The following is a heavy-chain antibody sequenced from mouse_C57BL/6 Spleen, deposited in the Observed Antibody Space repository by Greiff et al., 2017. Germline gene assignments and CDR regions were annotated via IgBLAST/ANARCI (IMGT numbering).Heavy chain of an antibody. D-gene: IGHD2-3*01. Sequence: EVQLQQSGAELVRPGASVKLSCTASGFNIKDDYMHWVKQRPEQGLEWIGWIDPETGDTDYAPKFEGKATIAADTSSNTAYLQISSLTSEDTAVYYCTTLLIYDGFPFAYWGQGALVSVSA. J-gene: IGHJ3*01. V-gene: IGHV14-4*01. CDR3: TTLLIYDGFPFAY. CDR1: GFNIKDDY. CDR2: IDPETGDT.